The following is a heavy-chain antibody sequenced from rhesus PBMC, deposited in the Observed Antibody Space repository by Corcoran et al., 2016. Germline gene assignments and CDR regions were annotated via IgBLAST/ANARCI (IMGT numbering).Heavy chain of an antibody. D-gene: IGHD2-39*01. CDR1: GYAITSGYG. CDR2: IGGSSVST. CDR3: ARDRKRWCFDY. V-gene: IGHV4-127*01. Sequence: QVQLQESGPGLVKPSETLSLTCAVSGYAITSGYGWSRIRQPPGKGGEWIGYIGGSSVSTHYNPSLKSRVTSAKDTSKNPFSLKLSSVTAADSVVYYCARDRKRWCFDYWGQGVLVTVSS. J-gene: IGHJ4*01.